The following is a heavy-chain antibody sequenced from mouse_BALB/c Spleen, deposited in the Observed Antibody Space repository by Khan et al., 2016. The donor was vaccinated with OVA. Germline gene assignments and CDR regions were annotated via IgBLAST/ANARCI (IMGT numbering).Heavy chain of an antibody. CDR3: TIEGPYCGNYGAWFAY. D-gene: IGHD2-10*01. J-gene: IGHJ3*01. V-gene: IGHV1-4*01. CDR1: GYTFTSYT. Sequence: QVQLKQSGAELARPGASVKMSCKASGYTFTSYTMHWVKQRPGQGLEWIGYINPSNDYTNYNQKFKDKATLTADKSSSTAYMQLSSLTSEDSAVYYCTIEGPYCGNYGAWFAYWGQGTLVTVSA. CDR2: INPSNDYT.